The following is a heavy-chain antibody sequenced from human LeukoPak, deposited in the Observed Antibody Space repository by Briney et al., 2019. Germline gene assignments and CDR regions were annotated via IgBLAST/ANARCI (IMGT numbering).Heavy chain of an antibody. D-gene: IGHD3-16*01. CDR1: GFTFSSYA. V-gene: IGHV3-23*01. J-gene: IGHJ4*02. CDR3: AKGGGITRPYFDY. CDR2: IRMTGGST. Sequence: GGSLRLSCAASGFTFSSYAMSWVRQAPGKGLEWVSTIRMTGGSTYYADSVKGRFTISRGNSKNTLHLQMNSLRAEDTAVYYCAKGGGITRPYFDYWGQGTLVTVSS.